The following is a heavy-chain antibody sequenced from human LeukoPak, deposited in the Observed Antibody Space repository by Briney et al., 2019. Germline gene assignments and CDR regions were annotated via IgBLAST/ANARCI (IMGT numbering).Heavy chain of an antibody. Sequence: SETLSLTCTVSGSSISTYYWSWIRQPPGKGLEWIGYIYFSGSTNYNPSLKSRVTISVDTSKNQFSLKMSSVTAADTAVYYCARGVVLGAVVGFDPWGQGTLVTVSS. CDR3: ARGVVLGAVVGFDP. CDR1: GSSISTYY. CDR2: IYFSGST. J-gene: IGHJ5*02. D-gene: IGHD2-2*01. V-gene: IGHV4-59*01.